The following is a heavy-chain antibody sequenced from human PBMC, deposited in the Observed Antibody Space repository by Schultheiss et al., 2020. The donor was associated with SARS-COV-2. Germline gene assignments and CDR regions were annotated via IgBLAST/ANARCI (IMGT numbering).Heavy chain of an antibody. J-gene: IGHJ4*02. Sequence: SETLSLTCTVSGGSISSYYWSWIRQPPGKGLEWIGYIYYSGSTNYNPSLKSRVTISVDTSKNQFSLKLSSVTAADTAVYYCAGGGSVGSQPEDYWGQGTLVTVSS. CDR2: IYYSGST. CDR3: AGGGSVGSQPEDY. V-gene: IGHV4-59*01. D-gene: IGHD3-10*01. CDR1: GGSISSYY.